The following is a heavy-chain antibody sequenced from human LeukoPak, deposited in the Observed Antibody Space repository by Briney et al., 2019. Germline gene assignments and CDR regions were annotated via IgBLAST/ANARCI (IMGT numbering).Heavy chain of an antibody. Sequence: SETLSLTCTVSGGSISSYYWSWIRQPPGKGLEWIGYVYYSGSTNYNPSLKSRVTISVDTSKNQFSLKLSSVTAADTAVYYCARRGGTTYDYWGQGTLVTVSS. CDR1: GGSISSYY. V-gene: IGHV4-59*08. CDR3: ARRGGTTYDY. CDR2: VYYSGST. J-gene: IGHJ4*02. D-gene: IGHD1-1*01.